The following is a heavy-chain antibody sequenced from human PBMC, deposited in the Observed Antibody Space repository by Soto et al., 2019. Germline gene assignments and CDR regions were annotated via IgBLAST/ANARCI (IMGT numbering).Heavy chain of an antibody. V-gene: IGHV3-53*04. CDR1: GFTVSSNY. J-gene: IGHJ3*02. CDR2: IYSGGST. CDR3: ARHYYGSNPDAFDI. D-gene: IGHD3-10*01. Sequence: GGSLRLSCAASGFTVSSNYMSWVRQAPGKGLEWVSVIYSGGSTYYADSVKGRFTISRHNSKNTLYLQMNSLRAEDTAVYYCARHYYGSNPDAFDIWGQGTMVTVS.